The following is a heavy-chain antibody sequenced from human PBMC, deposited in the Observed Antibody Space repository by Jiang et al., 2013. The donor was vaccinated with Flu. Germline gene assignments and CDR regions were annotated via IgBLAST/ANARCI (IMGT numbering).Heavy chain of an antibody. V-gene: IGHV4-59*09. J-gene: IGHJ6*02. D-gene: IGHD2/OR15-2a*01. CDR3: ARGRKGYYYGMDV. Sequence: SLKSRVTISVDTSKNQVSLKLSSVTAADTAIYYCARGRKGYYYGMDVWGQGTTVTVSS.